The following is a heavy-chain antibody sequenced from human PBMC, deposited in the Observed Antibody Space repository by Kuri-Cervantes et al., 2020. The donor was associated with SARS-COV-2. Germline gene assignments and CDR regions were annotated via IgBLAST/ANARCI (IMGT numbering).Heavy chain of an antibody. D-gene: IGHD3-10*01. CDR2: ISYDGSNK. Sequence: GESLKISCAASGFTFSNYGMHWVRQAPGKGLEWVAVISYDGSNKYYADSVKGRFTISRDNSKNTLYLQMNSLRAEDTAVYYCAKGRGWFGELLRGAYYYYGMDVWGQGTTVTVSS. J-gene: IGHJ6*02. V-gene: IGHV3-30*18. CDR3: AKGRGWFGELLRGAYYYYGMDV. CDR1: GFTFSNYG.